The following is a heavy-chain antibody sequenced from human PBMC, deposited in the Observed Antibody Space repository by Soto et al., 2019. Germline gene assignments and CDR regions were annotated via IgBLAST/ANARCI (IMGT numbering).Heavy chain of an antibody. Sequence: QVQLVESGGGVIQPGKSLRLSCSASGFAFSTYGMHWVRQAPGKGLEWVAVIWADGSRQFYGDSVKGRFTISRDNSKNTLYLQMNSLRVDDTAVYYCVGGTGYWGLGDYWGQGTVVTVS. CDR2: IWADGSRQ. CDR3: VGGTGYWGLGDY. D-gene: IGHD3-9*01. J-gene: IGHJ4*02. CDR1: GFAFSTYG. V-gene: IGHV3-33*08.